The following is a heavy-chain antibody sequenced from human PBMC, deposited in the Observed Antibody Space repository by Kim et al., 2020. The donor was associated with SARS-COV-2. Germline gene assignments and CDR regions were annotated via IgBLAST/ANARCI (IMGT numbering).Heavy chain of an antibody. CDR3: ARAPRQELDY. J-gene: IGHJ4*02. V-gene: IGHV3-66*01. D-gene: IGHD1-26*01. CDR2: ST. Sequence: STYYADSVKGRFTISRDNSKNTLYLQMNSLRAEDTAVYYCARAPRQELDYWGQGTLVTVSS.